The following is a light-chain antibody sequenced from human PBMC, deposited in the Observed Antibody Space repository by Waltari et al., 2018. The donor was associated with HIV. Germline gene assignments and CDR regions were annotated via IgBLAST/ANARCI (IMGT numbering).Light chain of an antibody. J-gene: IGLJ1*01. Sequence: SVLTQPPSASGTPGPRGTISCSGSSPHIGRNPVNWYQQLPGTAPKLLIYSNNQRPSGVPDRFSGSKSGTSASLAISGLQSEDEADYYCAAWDDSLNGYVFGTGTKVTVL. V-gene: IGLV1-44*01. CDR1: SPHIGRNP. CDR3: AAWDDSLNGYV. CDR2: SNN.